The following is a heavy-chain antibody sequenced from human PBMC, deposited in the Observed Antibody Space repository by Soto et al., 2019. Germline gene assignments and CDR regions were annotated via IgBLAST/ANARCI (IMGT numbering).Heavy chain of an antibody. V-gene: IGHV1-69*01. J-gene: IGHJ6*02. Sequence: QVQLVQSGAEVKKPGSSVKVSCKASGGTFSSYAISWVRQARGQGLEGMGGIIPITGTANYAQKVQGRVTRTTDESKSTVYMELSNMRSEDTAVYFCARSQGSSTSLEIYYYYYYGMDVWGQGTTVTVSS. CDR2: IIPITGTA. CDR1: GGTFSSYA. D-gene: IGHD2-2*01. CDR3: ARSQGSSTSLEIYYYYYYGMDV.